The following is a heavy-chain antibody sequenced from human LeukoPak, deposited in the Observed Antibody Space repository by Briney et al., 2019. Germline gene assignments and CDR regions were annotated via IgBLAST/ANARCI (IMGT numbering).Heavy chain of an antibody. V-gene: IGHV3-23*01. J-gene: IGHJ4*02. CDR1: GFTFSSYA. D-gene: IGHD5-12*01. CDR2: ISGSGAT. Sequence: QPGGSLRLSCAASGFTFSSYAMSWVRQAPGKGLEWVSTISGSGATYYADSVKGRFTIPRDSSKNTLYLQVSSLRAEDTAVYYCAKGESNSGWLLFDYWGQGTLVTVSS. CDR3: AKGESNSGWLLFDY.